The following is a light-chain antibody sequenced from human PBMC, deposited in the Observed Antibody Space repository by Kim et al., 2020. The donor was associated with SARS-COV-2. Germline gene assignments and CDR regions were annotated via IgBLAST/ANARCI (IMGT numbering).Light chain of an antibody. V-gene: IGKV1D-16*02. CDR2: AAS. J-gene: IGKJ2*01. CDR1: QGISNC. Sequence: SASVGDIVGMTCRARQGISNCLAWYQQRPGKAPKSLIYAASSLQSVVTSRFNGSGSRTDFTLTISSLQPEDFATYYCQQYSTYPYTFGQGTKLEI. CDR3: QQYSTYPYT.